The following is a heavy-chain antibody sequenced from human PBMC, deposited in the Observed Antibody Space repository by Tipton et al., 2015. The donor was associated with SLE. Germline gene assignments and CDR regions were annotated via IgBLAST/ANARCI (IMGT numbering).Heavy chain of an antibody. CDR1: GGSISRRNNY. CDR3: ARAPGLERSYYYYYYMDV. V-gene: IGHV4-39*07. J-gene: IGHJ6*03. D-gene: IGHD1-1*01. CDR2: MYYSGDT. Sequence: TLSLTCSVSGGSISRRNNYWGWIRQPPGKGLEWIGSMYYSGDTFYNPSLKSRVTISVDTPKNQFSLRLSSVTAADTAVYYCARAPGLERSYYYYYYMDVWGKGTTVTVSS.